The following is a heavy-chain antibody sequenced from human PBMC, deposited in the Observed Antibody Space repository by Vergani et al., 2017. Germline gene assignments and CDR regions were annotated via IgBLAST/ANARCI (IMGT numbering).Heavy chain of an antibody. CDR3: ARDFAAEAYYFDY. V-gene: IGHV1-2*02. CDR2: INPNSGGT. CDR1: GYTFTGYY. Sequence: QVQLVQSGAEVKKPGASVKVSCKASGYTFTGYYMHWVRQAPGQGLEWMGWINPNSGGTNYAQKFQGRVTMTRDTSISTAYMELRSLRSDDTAVYYCARDFAAEAYYFDYWGQGTLVTVSS. J-gene: IGHJ4*02. D-gene: IGHD6-13*01.